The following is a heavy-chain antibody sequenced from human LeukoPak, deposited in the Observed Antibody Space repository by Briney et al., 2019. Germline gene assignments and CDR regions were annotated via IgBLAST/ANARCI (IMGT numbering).Heavy chain of an antibody. CDR3: ARGASGWYYPDS. Sequence: GGSLRLSCAASGFTFSSYNMNWVRQAPGKGLEWVSSISSSKNYIYYADSVKGRFTISRDNAKNSLYLQMNSLRAEDTAVYYCARGASGWYYPDSWGQGTLVTVSS. CDR2: ISSSKNYI. V-gene: IGHV3-21*01. CDR1: GFTFSSYN. J-gene: IGHJ4*02. D-gene: IGHD6-19*01.